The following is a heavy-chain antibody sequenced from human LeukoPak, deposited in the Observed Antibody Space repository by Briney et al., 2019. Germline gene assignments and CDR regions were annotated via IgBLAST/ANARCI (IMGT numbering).Heavy chain of an antibody. V-gene: IGHV4-4*07. CDR2: VVTTTT. CDR3: ARDTTVASAMQF. J-gene: IGHJ4*02. CDR1: GGSISTYS. D-gene: IGHD6-19*01. Sequence: SETLSLTCTVSGGSISTYSWTWVRQSPGKGLEWIGSVVTTTTNYSPALRSRVAISVHTSKNQFSLRLESVTTADTAVYYCARDTTVASAMQFWGQGALVTVSS.